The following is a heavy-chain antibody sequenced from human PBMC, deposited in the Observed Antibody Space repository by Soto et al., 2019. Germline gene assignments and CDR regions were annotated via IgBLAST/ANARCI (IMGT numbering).Heavy chain of an antibody. CDR2: MQPSSGRT. J-gene: IGHJ4*02. V-gene: IGHV1-8*01. D-gene: IGHD2-21*02. Sequence: QVQLVQAGAEMREPGASVKVSCNASGYSFTSLDINWVRQTTGQGLEWRGWMQPSSGRTGYAQKFQGRVTMTRDTSINTAYMELSSLTSYDTAFYYCARGVTAGVDYWGQGTLVPVSS. CDR1: GYSFTSLD. CDR3: ARGVTAGVDY.